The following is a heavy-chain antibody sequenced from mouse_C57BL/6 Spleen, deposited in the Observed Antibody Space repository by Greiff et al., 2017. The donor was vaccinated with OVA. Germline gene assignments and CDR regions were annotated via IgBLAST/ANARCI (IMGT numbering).Heavy chain of an antibody. Sequence: QVQLQQPGAELVKPGASVKMSCKASGYTFTSYWLTWVKQRPGQGLEWIGDIYPGSGSTNYNEKFKSKATLTVDTSSSTAYMQLSSLTSEDSAVYYCARGLNWFTLDYWGQGTTLTVSS. CDR1: GYTFTSYW. D-gene: IGHD4-1*01. J-gene: IGHJ2*01. CDR3: ARGLNWFTLDY. V-gene: IGHV1-55*01. CDR2: IYPGSGST.